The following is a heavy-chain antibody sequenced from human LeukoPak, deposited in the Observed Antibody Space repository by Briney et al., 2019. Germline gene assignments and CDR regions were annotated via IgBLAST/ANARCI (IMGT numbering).Heavy chain of an antibody. D-gene: IGHD3-22*01. Sequence: PSETLSLTCTVSGGSISSDDYYWSWIRQPAGKGLEWIGRIYTSGSTKYNPSLKSRVTMSVDTSKNQFSLKLSSVTAADTAVYYCAKVQRRYDSSGYYYDHYYYYYMDVWGKGTTVTVSS. CDR2: IYTSGST. CDR1: GGSISSDDYY. J-gene: IGHJ6*03. V-gene: IGHV4-61*02. CDR3: AKVQRRYDSSGYYYDHYYYYYMDV.